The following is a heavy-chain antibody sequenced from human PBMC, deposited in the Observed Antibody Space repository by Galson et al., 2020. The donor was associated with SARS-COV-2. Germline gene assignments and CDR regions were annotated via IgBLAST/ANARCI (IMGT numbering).Heavy chain of an antibody. CDR3: ATLGAVRGVISY. CDR1: GGSISSSSYY. J-gene: IGHJ4*02. D-gene: IGHD3-10*01. CDR2: IYYSGST. V-gene: IGHV4-39*01. Sequence: SETLSLTCPVSGGSISSSSYYCGWIRQPPGQGLEWMGSIYYSGSTYYNPSLKSRVTISVDTSKNQFSLKLSSVTAADTAVYYWATLGAVRGVISYWGQGTLVTVSS.